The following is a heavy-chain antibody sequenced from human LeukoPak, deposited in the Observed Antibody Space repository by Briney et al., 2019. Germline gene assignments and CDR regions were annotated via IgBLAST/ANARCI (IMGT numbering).Heavy chain of an antibody. CDR2: INPTTGDT. J-gene: IGHJ3*02. V-gene: IGHV1-46*01. CDR3: ARYGFSTVWQGGWHAFDI. D-gene: IGHD6-13*01. CDR1: GYTFTSYY. Sequence: ASVKVSCKASGYTFTSYYMHWVRQAPGQGLEWMGIINPTTGDTTYEQKFQGRLTMTRDMSTSTVYMELSSLTSEDTAVFYCARYGFSTVWQGGWHAFDIWGQGTVVTVSS.